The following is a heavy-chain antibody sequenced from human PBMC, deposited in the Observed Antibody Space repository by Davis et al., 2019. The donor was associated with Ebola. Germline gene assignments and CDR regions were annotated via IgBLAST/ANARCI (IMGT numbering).Heavy chain of an antibody. J-gene: IGHJ4*02. V-gene: IGHV1-46*01. CDR3: ATQIESDYNYGHG. D-gene: IGHD5-18*01. CDR1: GYTFTSYY. CDR2: INPSGGST. Sequence: AASVKVSCKASGYTFTSYYMHWVRQAPGQGLEWMGIINPSGGSTSYAQKFQGRVTMTRDTSTSTTYMELNSLRSEDTAVYYCATQIESDYNYGHGWGQGTLVTVSS.